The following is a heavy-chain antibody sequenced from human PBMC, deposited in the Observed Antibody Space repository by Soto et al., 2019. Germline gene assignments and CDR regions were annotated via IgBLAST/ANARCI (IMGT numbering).Heavy chain of an antibody. Sequence: GASVKVSCKASGYTFTSYAMHWVRQAPGQRLEWMGWINAGNGNTKYSQKFQGRVTITRDTSASTAYMELSSLRSEDTAVYYCARDTIGLWFGELSLNWFDPWGQGTLDTVSS. CDR2: INAGNGNT. V-gene: IGHV1-3*01. J-gene: IGHJ5*02. D-gene: IGHD3-10*01. CDR1: GYTFTSYA. CDR3: ARDTIGLWFGELSLNWFDP.